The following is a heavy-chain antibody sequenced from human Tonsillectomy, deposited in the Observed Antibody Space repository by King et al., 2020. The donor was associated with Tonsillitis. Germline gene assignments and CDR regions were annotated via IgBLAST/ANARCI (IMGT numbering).Heavy chain of an antibody. D-gene: IGHD3-10*01. Sequence: QLVQSGAEVKKPGASVKISCKASGYTFSDYYIHWVRQAPGQVLEWMGWISPNSGGTNYAQKFQGRVTMTRDTSIITAYMEVNSLRSDDTAVYYCARDEIVATPSGSAFDLWGQGTMVTVSS. CDR2: ISPNSGGT. CDR3: ARDEIVATPSGSAFDL. CDR1: GYTFSDYY. V-gene: IGHV1-2*02. J-gene: IGHJ3*01.